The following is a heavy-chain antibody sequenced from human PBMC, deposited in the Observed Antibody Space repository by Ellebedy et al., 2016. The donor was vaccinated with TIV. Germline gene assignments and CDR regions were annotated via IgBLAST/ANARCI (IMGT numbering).Heavy chain of an antibody. CDR1: GYTLNDYW. Sequence: GESLKISCKASGYTLNDYWIGWVRQMPGTGLEWMGITYPGYSDTRYSPSFQGLVTISVDKSISTAYLQWDRLKTSDTAMYYCARTDMTGTRRVIDYWGQGTLVTVSS. CDR3: ARTDMTGTRRVIDY. J-gene: IGHJ4*02. D-gene: IGHD1-14*01. CDR2: TYPGYSDT. V-gene: IGHV5-51*01.